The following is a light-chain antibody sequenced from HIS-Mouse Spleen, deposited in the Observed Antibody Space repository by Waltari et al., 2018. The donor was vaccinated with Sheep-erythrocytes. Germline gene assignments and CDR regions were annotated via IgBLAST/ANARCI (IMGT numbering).Light chain of an antibody. J-gene: IGLJ3*02. CDR1: SSDVGGYNY. CDR2: AGS. Sequence: QSALTQPRSVSGSPGQSVTISCTGTSSDVGGYNYVSWYQQHPGKAPKLMIYAGSKRPSGVSKRFSGSKSGNTASLTISGLQAEDEADYYCCSYAGSSTPWVFGGGTKLTVL. CDR3: CSYAGSSTPWV. V-gene: IGLV2-23*01.